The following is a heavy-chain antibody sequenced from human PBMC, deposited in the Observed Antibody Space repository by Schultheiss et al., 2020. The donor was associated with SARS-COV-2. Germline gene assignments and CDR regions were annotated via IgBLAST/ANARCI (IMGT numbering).Heavy chain of an antibody. J-gene: IGHJ2*01. Sequence: SQTLSLTCTVSGGSISSYYWSWIRQPPGKGLEWIGYIYYSGSTNYNPSLKSRVTISVDTSKNQFSLKLSSVTAADTAVYYCARVMRWLDGYFDLWGRGTLVTVSS. CDR2: IYYSGST. V-gene: IGHV4-59*01. CDR1: GGSISSYY. D-gene: IGHD6-19*01. CDR3: ARVMRWLDGYFDL.